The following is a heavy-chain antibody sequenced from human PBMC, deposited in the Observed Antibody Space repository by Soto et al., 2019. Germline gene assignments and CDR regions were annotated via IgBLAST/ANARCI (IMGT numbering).Heavy chain of an antibody. Sequence: SGPTLVNPRQTLTLTCTFSGFSLTTPGMCVSWIRQPPGKALEWLAVIDWDDGKYYSTSLKTRLSISMDTSKNQVVLEMTNVAPVDTATYYCAHIRGAGAYYYYPMDVWGQGTTVTVS. CDR3: AHIRGAGAYYYYPMDV. V-gene: IGHV2-70*12. CDR1: GFSLTTPGMC. J-gene: IGHJ6*02. CDR2: IDWDDGK. D-gene: IGHD3-10*01.